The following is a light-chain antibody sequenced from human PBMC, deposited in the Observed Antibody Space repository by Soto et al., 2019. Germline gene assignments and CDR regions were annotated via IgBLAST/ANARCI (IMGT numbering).Light chain of an antibody. CDR1: QSISTW. Sequence: DIQMTQSPSTLSAAVGYRFNLTCRASQSISTWLAWYQQKPGKAPKVLISDYSNLASGVPSRFSGSGSGKEFTISISSLQPDDFATYYCQQYHNYPRTFGQVTKVDIK. V-gene: IGKV1-5*01. J-gene: IGKJ1*01. CDR2: DYS. CDR3: QQYHNYPRT.